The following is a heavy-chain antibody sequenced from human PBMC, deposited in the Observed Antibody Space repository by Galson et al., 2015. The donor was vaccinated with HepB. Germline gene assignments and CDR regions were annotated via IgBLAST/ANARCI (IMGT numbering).Heavy chain of an antibody. V-gene: IGHV3-33*01. CDR2: IWYDGSNK. Sequence: LRLSCAASGFTFSSYGMHWVRQAPGKGLEWVAVIWYDGSNKYYADSVKGRFTISRDNSKNTLYLQMNSLRAEDTAVYYCAREGSDFWSGYTMLGYMDVWGKGTTVTVSS. CDR1: GFTFSSYG. J-gene: IGHJ6*03. D-gene: IGHD3-3*01. CDR3: AREGSDFWSGYTMLGYMDV.